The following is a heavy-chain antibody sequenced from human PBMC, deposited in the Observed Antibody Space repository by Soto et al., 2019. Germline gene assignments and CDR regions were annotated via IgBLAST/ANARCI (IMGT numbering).Heavy chain of an antibody. D-gene: IGHD6-6*01. CDR2: IYPGDSDT. Sequence: GEALKISCQGSGYSYTSYWIGWVRQMPGKGLEWMGIIYPGDSDTRYSPSFQGQVTISADKSISTAYLQWSSLKASDTAMYYCARHRSHKSSIAVRPEYYYYYYGMDVWGQGTTVTVSS. CDR3: ARHRSHKSSIAVRPEYYYYYYGMDV. CDR1: GYSYTSYW. J-gene: IGHJ6*02. V-gene: IGHV5-51*01.